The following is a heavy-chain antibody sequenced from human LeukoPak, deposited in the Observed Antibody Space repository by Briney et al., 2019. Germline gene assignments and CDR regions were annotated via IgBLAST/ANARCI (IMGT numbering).Heavy chain of an antibody. J-gene: IGHJ3*02. Sequence: PGGSLRLSCAASGFTFSNYAMRWLRQAPEKGPEWVSAIRGSGGGTEYADSVRGRFTISRDNSKNTLYLQMNRLRAEDTAVYYCARDPNGDYVGAFDILGQGTMDTVSS. D-gene: IGHD4-17*01. CDR3: ARDPNGDYVGAFDI. V-gene: IGHV3-23*01. CDR2: IRGSGGGT. CDR1: GFTFSNYA.